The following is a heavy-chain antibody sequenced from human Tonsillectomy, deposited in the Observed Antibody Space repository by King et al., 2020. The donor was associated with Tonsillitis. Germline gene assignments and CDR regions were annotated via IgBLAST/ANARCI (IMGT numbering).Heavy chain of an antibody. D-gene: IGHD4-17*01. CDR3: AGTTPNERHHYYYMDV. CDR2: IYAAGPT. V-gene: IGHV3-66*01. CDR1: GFNVTTNY. Sequence: VQLVESGGGLVQPGGSLRLSCAASGFNVTTNYMHWVRQAPGKGLEWVSVIYAAGPTYYADSMKGRVTVSRDYSRNTLYLQMNRLRAEDTAVYYCAGTTPNERHHYYYMDVWGKGSTVTVSS. J-gene: IGHJ6*03.